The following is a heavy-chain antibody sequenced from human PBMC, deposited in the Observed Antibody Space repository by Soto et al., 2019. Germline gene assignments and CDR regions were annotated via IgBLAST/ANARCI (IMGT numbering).Heavy chain of an antibody. Sequence: GGSLRLSCAASGFTFSSYAMSWVLQAPWKGLEWVSAISGSGGSTYYADSVKGRFTISRDNSKNTLYLQMNSLRAEDTAVYYWTSEGRDNSGQDYWGQGTLVTVSS. J-gene: IGHJ4*02. CDR2: ISGSGGST. CDR3: TSEGRDNSGQDY. CDR1: GFTFSSYA. D-gene: IGHD3-22*01. V-gene: IGHV3-23*01.